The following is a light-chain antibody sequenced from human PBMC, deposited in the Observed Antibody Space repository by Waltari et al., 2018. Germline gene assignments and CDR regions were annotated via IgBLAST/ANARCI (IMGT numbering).Light chain of an antibody. Sequence: QSALTQPPSASGSPGQSVTISCTGTSSDLGAYNYVSWYQQHPGKAPKLMIYEVSKRPSGVPDRFSGSKSGNTASLTLSGLQAEDEADYYCSSYAGSNNFDVFGTGTKVTVL. V-gene: IGLV2-8*01. CDR3: SSYAGSNNFDV. J-gene: IGLJ1*01. CDR1: SSDLGAYNY. CDR2: EVS.